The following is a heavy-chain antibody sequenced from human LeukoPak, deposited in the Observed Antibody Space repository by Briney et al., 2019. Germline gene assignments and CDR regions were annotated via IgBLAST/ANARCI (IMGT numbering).Heavy chain of an antibody. CDR1: GFTFSSYG. V-gene: IGHV3-30*18. CDR2: ISYDGSNK. Sequence: GRSLRLSCAASGFTFSSYGMHWVRQAPGKGLEWVAVISYDGSNKYYADSVKGRFTISRDNSKNTLYLQMNSLRAEDTAVYYCAKEEATSFDYWGQGTLVTVSS. CDR3: AKEEATSFDY. J-gene: IGHJ4*02. D-gene: IGHD5-12*01.